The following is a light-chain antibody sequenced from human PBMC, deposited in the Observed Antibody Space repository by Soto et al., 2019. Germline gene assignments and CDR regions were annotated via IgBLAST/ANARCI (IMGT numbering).Light chain of an antibody. J-gene: IGKJ3*01. CDR2: DVS. CDR3: QQYVS. V-gene: IGKV1-33*01. CDR1: QGISYS. Sequence: DIQMNQSPSSLSASVGDRVTITCQASQGISYSLNWYQQRPGKAPKLLINDVSNLETGVPSRFSGSGSGTDFTLTINSLQPEDIATYYCQQYVSFGPGTKGDI.